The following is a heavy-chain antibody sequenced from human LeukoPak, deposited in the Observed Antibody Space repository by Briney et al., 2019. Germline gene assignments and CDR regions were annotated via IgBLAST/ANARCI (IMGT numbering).Heavy chain of an antibody. Sequence: SETLSLTCAVYGGSFSGYYWSWIRQPPGKGLEWIGEINHSGSTNYNPSLKSRVTISVDTSKNQFSLKLSSVTAADTAVYYCAALTDKWGFGYWGQGTLVTVSS. CDR2: INHSGST. CDR1: GGSFSGYY. D-gene: IGHD2-8*01. V-gene: IGHV4-34*01. J-gene: IGHJ4*02. CDR3: AALTDKWGFGY.